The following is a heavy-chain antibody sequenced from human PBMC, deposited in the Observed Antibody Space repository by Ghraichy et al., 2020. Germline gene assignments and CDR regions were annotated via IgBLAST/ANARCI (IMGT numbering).Heavy chain of an antibody. CDR3: ARGLGLSDSYYYYGMDV. Sequence: SETLSLTCTVSGGSISSYYWSWIRQPPGKGLEWIGYIYYSGSTNYNPSLKSRVTISVDTSKNQFSLKLSSVTAADTAVYYCARGLGLSDSYYYYGMDVWGQGTTVTVSS. D-gene: IGHD2/OR15-2a*01. CDR1: GGSISSYY. CDR2: IYYSGST. J-gene: IGHJ6*02. V-gene: IGHV4-59*01.